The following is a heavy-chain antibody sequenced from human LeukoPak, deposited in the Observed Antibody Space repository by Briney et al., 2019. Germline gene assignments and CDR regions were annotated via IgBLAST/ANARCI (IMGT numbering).Heavy chain of an antibody. V-gene: IGHV4-59*01. Sequence: PSETLSLTCAVSGGSISSYYWSWIRQPPGKGLEWIGYIYYSGSTNYNPSLKGRVTISVETSKNQFSLKLSSVTAADTAVYYCARWDYYYGMDVWGQGTTVTVSS. CDR3: ARWDYYYGMDV. CDR1: GGSISSYY. J-gene: IGHJ6*02. CDR2: IYYSGST.